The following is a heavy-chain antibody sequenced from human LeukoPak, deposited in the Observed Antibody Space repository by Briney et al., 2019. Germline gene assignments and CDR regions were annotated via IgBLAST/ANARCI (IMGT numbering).Heavy chain of an antibody. J-gene: IGHJ4*02. V-gene: IGHV4-30-4*02. D-gene: IGHD3-10*01. CDR2: IYYSGST. Sequence: SETLSLTCTVSGGSISSGDYSWSWIRQPPGKGLEWIGYIYYSGSTYYNPSLKSRVTISVDTSKNQFSLKLSSVTAADTAVYYCARAGGARNLAFDYWGQGTLVTVSS. CDR1: GGSISSGDYS. CDR3: ARAGGARNLAFDY.